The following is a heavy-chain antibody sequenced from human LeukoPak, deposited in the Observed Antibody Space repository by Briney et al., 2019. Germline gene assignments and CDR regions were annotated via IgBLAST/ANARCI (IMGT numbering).Heavy chain of an antibody. J-gene: IGHJ5*01. D-gene: IGHD3-3*01. CDR1: GYTLTELS. Sequence: ASVKVSCKVSGYTLTELSMHWVRQAPGKGLEWRGGFDPEDGETIYAQKFQGRVTMTEDTSTDTAYMELSSLRSEDTAVYYCATTITIFGVASNWFDSWGQGTLVTVSS. V-gene: IGHV1-24*01. CDR3: ATTITIFGVASNWFDS. CDR2: FDPEDGET.